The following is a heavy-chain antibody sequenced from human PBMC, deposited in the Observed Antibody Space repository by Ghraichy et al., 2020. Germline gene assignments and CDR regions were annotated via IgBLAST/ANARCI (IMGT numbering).Heavy chain of an antibody. V-gene: IGHV3-48*02. CDR1: GFTFSSYS. CDR2: ISSSSSTI. CDR3: ARDQFPIVVVPAAKSY. D-gene: IGHD2-2*01. J-gene: IGHJ4*02. Sequence: GGSLRLSCAASGFTFSSYSMNWVRQAPGKGLEWVSYISSSSSTIYYADSVKDRFTISRDNAKNSLYLQMNSLRDEDTAVYYCARDQFPIVVVPAAKSYWGQGTLVTVSS.